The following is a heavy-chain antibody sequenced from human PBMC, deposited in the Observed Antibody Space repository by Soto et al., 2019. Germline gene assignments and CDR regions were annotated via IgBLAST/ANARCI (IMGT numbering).Heavy chain of an antibody. CDR3: VRSGDNYNLLDY. D-gene: IGHD1-1*01. Sequence: GGSLRLSSAASGFTFSDHYMSWIRQAPGKGLEWIGYSSNSGSFTRYADSVKGRFSISRDNAKNSLYLQINSLRGDDTATYFCVRSGDNYNLLDYWGQGTPVTVSS. CDR1: GFTFSDHY. V-gene: IGHV3-11*06. J-gene: IGHJ4*02. CDR2: SSNSGSFT.